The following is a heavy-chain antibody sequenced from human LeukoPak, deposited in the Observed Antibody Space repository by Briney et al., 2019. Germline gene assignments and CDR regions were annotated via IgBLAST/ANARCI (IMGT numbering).Heavy chain of an antibody. V-gene: IGHV4-59*01. CDR1: SGSINSYY. Sequence: SETPSLTCTVSSGSINSYYWNWIRQPPGKGLEWIGYVYYSENIYYGPSLKSRVTISVDTSKKQFSLRLISLTAADTAVYYCAAGITGRTIDYWGQGTLITVSS. D-gene: IGHD1-20*01. J-gene: IGHJ4*02. CDR2: VYYSENI. CDR3: AAGITGRTIDY.